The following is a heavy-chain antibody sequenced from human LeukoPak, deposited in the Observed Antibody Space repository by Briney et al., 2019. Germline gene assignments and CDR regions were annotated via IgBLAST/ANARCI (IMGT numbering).Heavy chain of an antibody. Sequence: PGGSLRLSCAASGFSFNSYAMSWVRQAPGKGLEWVSAINNDGDSTYSADSLKGRFTISRDNSKNTLYLQMNGLRAEDTAVYYCAKMTGYNSGDIDYWGQGTLVTVSS. CDR3: AKMTGYNSGDIDY. CDR1: GFSFNSYA. D-gene: IGHD6-19*01. V-gene: IGHV3-23*01. J-gene: IGHJ4*02. CDR2: INNDGDST.